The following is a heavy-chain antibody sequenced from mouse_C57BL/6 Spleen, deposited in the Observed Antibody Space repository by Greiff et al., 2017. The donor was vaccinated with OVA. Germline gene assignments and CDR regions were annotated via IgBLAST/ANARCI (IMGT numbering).Heavy chain of an antibody. V-gene: IGHV5-6*01. D-gene: IGHD1-1*01. CDR2: ISSGGSYT. J-gene: IGHJ1*03. Sequence: EVQGVESGGDLVKPGGSLKLSCAASGFAFSSYGMSWVRQTPDKRLEWVATISSGGSYTYYPDSVKGRFTISRDNAKNTLYLQMSSLKSEDTAMYYCARLASYYYGSSYDDWYFDVWGTGTTVTVSS. CDR1: GFAFSSYG. CDR3: ARLASYYYGSSYDDWYFDV.